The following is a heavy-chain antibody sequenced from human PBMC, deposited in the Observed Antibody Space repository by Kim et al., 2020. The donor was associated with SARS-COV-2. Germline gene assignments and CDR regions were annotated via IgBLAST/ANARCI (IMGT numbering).Heavy chain of an antibody. CDR3: AKEGGH. CDR2: NRSGGGT. V-gene: IGHV1-46*01. J-gene: IGHJ4*02. Sequence: NRSGGGTNYAQKFQGRVTMTGGTSTNTVYMELSRLRSDDTAVYYCAKEGGHWGQGTLVTVSS. D-gene: IGHD3-16*01.